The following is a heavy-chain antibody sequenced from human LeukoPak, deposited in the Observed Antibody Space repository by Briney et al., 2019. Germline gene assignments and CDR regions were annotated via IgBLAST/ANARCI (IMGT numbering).Heavy chain of an antibody. CDR3: AKDLFVAVAGFSFDY. J-gene: IGHJ4*02. Sequence: GGSLRLSCAASGFTFSSYAMSWVRQAPGKGLEWVSAISGSGGSTYYADSVKGRFTISRDNSKNTLYLQMNSLRAEDTAVYYCAKDLFVAVAGFSFDYWGQGTLVTVSS. V-gene: IGHV3-23*01. CDR2: ISGSGGST. D-gene: IGHD6-19*01. CDR1: GFTFSSYA.